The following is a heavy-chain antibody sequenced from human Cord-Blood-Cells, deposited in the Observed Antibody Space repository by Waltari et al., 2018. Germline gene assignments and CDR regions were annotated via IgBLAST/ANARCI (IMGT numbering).Heavy chain of an antibody. Sequence: EVQLVESGGGLVKPGGSLRLSCAASGFTFSNAWMRWVRQAPGKGLEWVGRIKSKTDGGTTDYAAPVKGRFTISRDDSKNTLYLQMNSLKTEDTAVYYCTTVDSSSSPDDAFDIWGQGTMVTVSS. J-gene: IGHJ3*02. CDR3: TTVDSSSSPDDAFDI. V-gene: IGHV3-15*01. CDR1: GFTFSNAW. CDR2: IKSKTDGGTT. D-gene: IGHD6-6*01.